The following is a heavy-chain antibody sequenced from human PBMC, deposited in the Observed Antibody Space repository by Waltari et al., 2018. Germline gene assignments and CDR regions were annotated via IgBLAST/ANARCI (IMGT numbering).Heavy chain of an antibody. CDR2: IWYDGSNK. Sequence: QVQLVESGGGVVQPGRSLRLSCAAAGFTLSSYGMHWVRQGPRKGLEWVAVIWYDGSNKYYADSVKGRFTISRDNSKNTLYLQMNSLRAEDTAVYYCARDGVGATNYYYGMDVWGQGTTVTVSS. CDR1: GFTLSSYG. V-gene: IGHV3-33*01. D-gene: IGHD1-26*01. CDR3: ARDGVGATNYYYGMDV. J-gene: IGHJ6*02.